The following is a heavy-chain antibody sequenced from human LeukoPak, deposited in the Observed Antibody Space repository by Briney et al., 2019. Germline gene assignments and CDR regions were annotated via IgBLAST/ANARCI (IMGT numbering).Heavy chain of an antibody. V-gene: IGHV4-39*01. Sequence: SETLSLTCTVSGGSISSSSYYWGWIRQPPGKGLEWIGSIYYSGSTYYNPSLKSRVTISVDTSKNQFSLKLSSVTAADTAVYYCARHPLYYYDSSGYYSLYYFDYWGQGTLVTVSS. CDR1: GGSISSSSYY. J-gene: IGHJ4*02. D-gene: IGHD3-22*01. CDR2: IYYSGST. CDR3: ARHPLYYYDSSGYYSLYYFDY.